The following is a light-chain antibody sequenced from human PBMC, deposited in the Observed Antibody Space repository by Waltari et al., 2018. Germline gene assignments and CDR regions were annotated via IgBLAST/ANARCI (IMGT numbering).Light chain of an antibody. Sequence: QSVLTQPPSVSGAPGQSVSISCTGSTSNTGAGYDVHWYQQGPGKAPKLIIYGTNTRPLGVPDRFFGSQYGTSASLAIIGLQAEDEGDYYCQSYDTTLSVVFGGGTKLTVL. V-gene: IGLV1-40*01. CDR3: QSYDTTLSVV. J-gene: IGLJ2*01. CDR2: GTN. CDR1: TSNTGAGYD.